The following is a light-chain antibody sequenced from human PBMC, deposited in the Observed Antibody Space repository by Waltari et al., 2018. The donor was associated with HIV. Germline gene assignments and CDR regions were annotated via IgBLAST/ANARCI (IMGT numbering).Light chain of an antibody. V-gene: IGKV1-39*01. J-gene: IGKJ3*01. CDR2: AAS. CDR1: QSISNY. Sequence: DIQMTQSPSSLSASVGDRVTITCRASQSISNYLNWYQQKPGKAPKLLIYAASGLQSGVPSRFSGSGSGTDFTLTISSLQPEDFATYYCQQSYSTREFTFGPGTKVDIK. CDR3: QQSYSTREFT.